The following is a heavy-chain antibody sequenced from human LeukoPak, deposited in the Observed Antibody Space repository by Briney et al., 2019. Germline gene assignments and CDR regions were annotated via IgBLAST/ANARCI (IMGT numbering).Heavy chain of an antibody. V-gene: IGHV3-74*01. Sequence: GGSLRLSCAASGFTFSSDYTMDWVRQAPGEGLLWVSRINSDGYTIYADSVEGRFTISRDNAKNTLYLQMNSLRAEDTAVYYCARQMSGSGSHDYWGQGTLVTVSS. J-gene: IGHJ4*02. D-gene: IGHD3-10*01. CDR1: GFTFSSDY. CDR3: ARQMSGSGSHDY. CDR2: INSDGYT.